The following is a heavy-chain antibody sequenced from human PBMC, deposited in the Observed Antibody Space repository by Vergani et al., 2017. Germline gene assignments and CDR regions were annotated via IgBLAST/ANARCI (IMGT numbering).Heavy chain of an antibody. CDR3: AGEDRSTSGRAFDF. V-gene: IGHV3-48*01. CDR2: VSTGTKSQ. D-gene: IGHD2-2*01. CDR1: GFDFSSYI. Sequence: QLVESGGGWVQPGGSLRLSCVVSGFDFSSYIMNWVRQAPGKGREWVSFVSTGTKSQSYAEAVKGRFPISRDSAKNSLYLQMDSLRAEDTAVDYCAGEDRSTSGRAFDFWGQGTKVTVSS. J-gene: IGHJ3*01.